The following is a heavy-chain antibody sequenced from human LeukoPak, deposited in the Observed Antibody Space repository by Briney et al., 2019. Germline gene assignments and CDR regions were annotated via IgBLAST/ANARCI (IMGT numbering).Heavy chain of an antibody. CDR3: ARYGLTAALDF. V-gene: IGHV3-7*01. CDR2: IKPDGSEK. CDR1: GFTFSSSR. D-gene: IGHD2-21*02. Sequence: PGGSLRLSCAASGFTFSSSRMSWVRQAPGKGLEWVANIKPDGSEKFHVGSVKGRFTISRDNSKSSLSLQMNSLRAEDTAVYYCARYGLTAALDFWGQGTLVTVSS. J-gene: IGHJ4*02.